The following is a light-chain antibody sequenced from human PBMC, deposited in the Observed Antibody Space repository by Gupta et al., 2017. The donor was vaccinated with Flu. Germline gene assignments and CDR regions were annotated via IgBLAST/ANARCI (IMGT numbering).Light chain of an antibody. J-gene: IGLJ1*01. CDR3: AAWDDSLSGGV. V-gene: IGLV1-47*01. CDR2: RNN. CDR1: SSNIGSNY. Sequence: QSVLTQPPSASGTPGQRVTISCSGSSSNIGSNYVYWYQQLPGTAPKLLIYRNNQRPSGVPDRFSGSKSGTSASLAISGPRSEDEADYYCAAWDDSLSGGVFGTGTKVTVL.